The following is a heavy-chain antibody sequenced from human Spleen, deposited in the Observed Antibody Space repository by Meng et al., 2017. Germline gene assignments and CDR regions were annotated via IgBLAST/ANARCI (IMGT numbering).Heavy chain of an antibody. CDR3: AREIIVVVPAASYAFDP. CDR2: IYYSGST. Sequence: QVQLQESGPGLVKPSQTLSLTCTVSGGSISSGGYYWCWIRQHPGKGLEWIGYIYYSGSTYYNPSLKSRVTISVDTSKNQFSLKLSSVTAADTAVYYCAREIIVVVPAASYAFDPWGQGTLVTVSS. J-gene: IGHJ5*02. D-gene: IGHD2-2*01. CDR1: GGSISSGGYY. V-gene: IGHV4-31*03.